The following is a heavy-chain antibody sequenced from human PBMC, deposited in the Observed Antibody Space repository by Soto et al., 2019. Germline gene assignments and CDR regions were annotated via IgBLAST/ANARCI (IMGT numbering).Heavy chain of an antibody. CDR1: GFTFSSYS. Sequence: GGSLRLSCAASGFTFSSYSMNWVRQAPGKGLEWVSSISSSSSYIYYADSVKGRFTISRDNAKNSLYLQMNSLRAEDTAVYYCARILGYQNWFDPWGQGTLVTVSS. V-gene: IGHV3-21*01. CDR3: ARILGYQNWFDP. CDR2: ISSSSSYI. J-gene: IGHJ5*02. D-gene: IGHD3-16*02.